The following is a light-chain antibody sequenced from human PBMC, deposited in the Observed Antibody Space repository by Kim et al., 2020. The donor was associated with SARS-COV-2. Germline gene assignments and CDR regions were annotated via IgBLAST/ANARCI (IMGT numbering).Light chain of an antibody. CDR3: QVWDSSTVV. Sequence: VAQGKTARSTCGGKNIGSKSVHWYQQKPGQAPVLVVYDDSDRPSGIPERFSGSNSGNTATLTISRVEAGDEADYYCQVWDSSTVVFGGGTQLTVL. CDR1: NIGSKS. CDR2: DDS. V-gene: IGLV3-21*03. J-gene: IGLJ2*01.